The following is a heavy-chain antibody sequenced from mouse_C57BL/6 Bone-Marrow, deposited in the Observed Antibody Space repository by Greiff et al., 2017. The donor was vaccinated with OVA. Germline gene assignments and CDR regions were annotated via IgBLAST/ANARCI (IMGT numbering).Heavy chain of an antibody. Sequence: EVKVVESGGGLVKPGGSLKLSCAASGFTFSSYAMSWVRQTPEKRLEWVATISDGGSYTYYPDNVKGRFTISRDNAKNNLYLQMSHLKSEDTAMYYGAGLYYYGSRGGYFDVWGTGTTVTVSS. CDR2: ISDGGSYT. CDR1: GFTFSSYA. D-gene: IGHD1-1*01. J-gene: IGHJ1*03. V-gene: IGHV5-4*03. CDR3: AGLYYYGSRGGYFDV.